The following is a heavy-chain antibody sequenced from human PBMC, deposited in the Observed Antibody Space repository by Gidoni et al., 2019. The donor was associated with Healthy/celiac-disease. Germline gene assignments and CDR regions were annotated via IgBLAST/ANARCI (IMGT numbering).Heavy chain of an antibody. Sequence: EVQLLESGGGLVQPGGSLRLSCAASGFTFSSHAMSWVRQAPGKGLEWVSAISGSGGSTYYADSVKGRFTISRDNSKNTLYLQMNSLRAEETAVYYCAQRGLLQHIDYWGQGTLVTVSS. CDR3: AQRGLLQHIDY. D-gene: IGHD2-21*01. CDR2: ISGSGGST. V-gene: IGHV3-23*01. J-gene: IGHJ4*02. CDR1: GFTFSSHA.